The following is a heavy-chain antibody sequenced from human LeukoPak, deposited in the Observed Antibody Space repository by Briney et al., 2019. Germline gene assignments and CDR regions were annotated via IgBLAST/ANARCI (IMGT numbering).Heavy chain of an antibody. Sequence: PGGSLRLSCAASGFTFTTYSMNWVRQAPGKGLEWVSSISSDGNYIYYADSLKGRFTISRDNAKNSLYLQMISLRAEDTAVYYCARVAFGLYVMDVWGQGTTVTVSS. CDR3: ARVAFGLYVMDV. D-gene: IGHD3/OR15-3a*01. CDR2: ISSDGNYI. CDR1: GFTFTTYS. V-gene: IGHV3-21*01. J-gene: IGHJ6*02.